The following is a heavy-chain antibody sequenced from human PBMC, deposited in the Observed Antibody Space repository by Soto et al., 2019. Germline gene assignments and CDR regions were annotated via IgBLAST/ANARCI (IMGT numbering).Heavy chain of an antibody. J-gene: IGHJ4*02. CDR3: ASLGNGAGY. V-gene: IGHV4-39*01. Sequence: SETLSLTCTVSGGSISSSSYYWGWIRQPPGKGLEWIGSIYYSGSTYYNPSLKSRVTISVDTSKNQFSLKLSSVTAADTAVYYCASLGNGAGYWGQGTLVTVSS. CDR2: IYYSGST. D-gene: IGHD2-8*01. CDR1: GGSISSSSYY.